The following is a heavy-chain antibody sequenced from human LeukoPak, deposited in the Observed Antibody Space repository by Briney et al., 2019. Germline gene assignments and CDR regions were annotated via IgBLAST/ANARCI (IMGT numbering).Heavy chain of an antibody. J-gene: IGHJ4*02. D-gene: IGHD3-3*01. CDR3: AKDGRTTLYYDFWSGYSADYFDY. CDR2: ISGRGGST. CDR1: GFTFSSYA. Sequence: QPGRSLRLSCAASGFTFSSYAMSWVSQAPGKGMEWVSAISGRGGSTYYADSVKGRFTISRDNSKNTLYLQMNSLRAEDTAVYYCAKDGRTTLYYDFWSGYSADYFDYWGQGTLVTVSS. V-gene: IGHV3-23*01.